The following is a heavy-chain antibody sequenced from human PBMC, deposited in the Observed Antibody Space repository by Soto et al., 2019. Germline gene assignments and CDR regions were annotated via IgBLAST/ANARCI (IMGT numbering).Heavy chain of an antibody. CDR3: ASLLRGYSGTGDC. J-gene: IGHJ4*02. CDR2: IIPIFGTA. V-gene: IGHV1-69*12. D-gene: IGHD5-12*01. Sequence: QVQLVQSGAEVKKPGSSVKVSCKASGGTFSSYAISWVRQAPGQGLEWMGGIIPIFGTAKYAQKFQGRVTITADESTGTAYMELSSLRSEDTAVYYCASLLRGYSGTGDCWGQGTLVTVSS. CDR1: GGTFSSYA.